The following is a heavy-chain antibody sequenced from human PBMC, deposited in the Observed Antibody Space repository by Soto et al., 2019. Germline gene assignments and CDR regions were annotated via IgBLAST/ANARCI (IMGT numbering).Heavy chain of an antibody. Sequence: EVQLVESGGGLVQPGGSLRLSCAASGFTFSDSWMHWVRQAPGKGLVWVSRIKSDGTYTTYADSVKGRFTISRDNAKNTLYLQMNSLRAEDTAMYYCAGQGSGYLGNWGQGTLVTVSS. CDR3: AGQGSGYLGN. V-gene: IGHV3-74*01. J-gene: IGHJ4*02. CDR2: IKSDGTYT. D-gene: IGHD3-3*01. CDR1: GFTFSDSW.